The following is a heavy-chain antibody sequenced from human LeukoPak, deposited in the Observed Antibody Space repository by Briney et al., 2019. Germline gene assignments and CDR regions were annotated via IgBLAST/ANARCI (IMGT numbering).Heavy chain of an antibody. D-gene: IGHD3-22*01. V-gene: IGHV4-39*01. CDR3: ARGVSMIVVVIHDWYFDL. J-gene: IGHJ2*01. Sequence: SETLSLTCTVSGGSISSSSYYWGWIRQPPGKGLEWIGNIYYSGRTYYNPSLKSRVTISVDTSKNQFSLRLSSVTATDTAVYYCARGVSMIVVVIHDWYFDLWGRGTLVTVSS. CDR2: IYYSGRT. CDR1: GGSISSSSYY.